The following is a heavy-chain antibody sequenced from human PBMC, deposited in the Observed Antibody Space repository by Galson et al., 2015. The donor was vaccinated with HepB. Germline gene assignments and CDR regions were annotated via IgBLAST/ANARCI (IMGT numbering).Heavy chain of an antibody. CDR2: ISYDGSNK. CDR1: GFTFSSYA. D-gene: IGHD4-23*01. V-gene: IGHV3-30-3*01. Sequence: SLRLSCAASGFTFSSYAMHWVRQAPGKGLEWVAVISYDGSNKYYADSVKGRFTISRDNSKNTLYLQMNSLRAEDTAVYYCARDIDYGGLDYWGQGTLVTVSS. J-gene: IGHJ4*02. CDR3: ARDIDYGGLDY.